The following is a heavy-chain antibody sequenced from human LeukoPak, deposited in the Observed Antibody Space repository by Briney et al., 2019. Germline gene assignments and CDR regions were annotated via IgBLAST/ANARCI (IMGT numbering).Heavy chain of an antibody. Sequence: GGSERLSCAASGFTFSSYAMSWVRQAPGKGLEWVSAISGSGGSTYYADSVKGRFTISRDNSRNTLYLQMNSLRAEDTAVYYCAKGVRRSSDYSSPVDYWGQGTMVTVSS. V-gene: IGHV3-23*01. CDR1: GFTFSSYA. CDR3: AKGVRRSSDYSSPVDY. D-gene: IGHD3-22*01. J-gene: IGHJ4*02. CDR2: ISGSGGST.